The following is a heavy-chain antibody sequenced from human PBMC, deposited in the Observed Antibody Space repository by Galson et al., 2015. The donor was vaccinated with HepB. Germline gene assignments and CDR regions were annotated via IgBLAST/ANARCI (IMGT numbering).Heavy chain of an antibody. CDR2: ISSSSNYL. Sequence: SLRLSCAASGFTFSSYSMNWVRQAPGKGLEWVSSISSSSNYLYYADSVKGRFTISRDNAKNSLYLHMNSLRAEDTAVYYCARDESGAVAGGKSDYWGQGALVTVSS. J-gene: IGHJ4*02. CDR1: GFTFSSYS. V-gene: IGHV3-21*01. CDR3: ARDESGAVAGGKSDY. D-gene: IGHD6-19*01.